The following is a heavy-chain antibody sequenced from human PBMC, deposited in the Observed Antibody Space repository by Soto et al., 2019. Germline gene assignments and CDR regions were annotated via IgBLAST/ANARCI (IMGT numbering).Heavy chain of an antibody. CDR1: GFTFNYA. CDR3: AKDDWRFGGPLDR. J-gene: IGHJ5*02. CDR2: ITTSGGST. V-gene: IGHV3-23*01. Sequence: PGGSLRLSCGASGFTFNYAMTWVRQAPGKGLEWVSHITTSGGSTYYADSVKGRFATSRDNSKYTLYLQMNSLRVEGTAVYYCAKDDWRFGGPLDRWGQGTLVTVSS. D-gene: IGHD3-10*01.